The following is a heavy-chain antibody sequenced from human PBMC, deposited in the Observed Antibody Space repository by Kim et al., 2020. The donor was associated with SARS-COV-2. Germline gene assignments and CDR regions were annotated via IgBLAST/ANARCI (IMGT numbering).Heavy chain of an antibody. CDR1: GGSFSGYS. J-gene: IGHJ4*02. Sequence: SETLSLTCAVDGGSFSGYSWTWISQAPGKGLEWIGEIKHSGSTNYHPSLKSRLTISVDTSKNQFSLKLKSVTAADTAVYYCARGKSEISMIVVVMTGASYFFDSWGRGILVTVSS. CDR2: IKHSGST. V-gene: IGHV4-34*01. CDR3: ARGKSEISMIVVVMTGASYFFDS. D-gene: IGHD3-22*01.